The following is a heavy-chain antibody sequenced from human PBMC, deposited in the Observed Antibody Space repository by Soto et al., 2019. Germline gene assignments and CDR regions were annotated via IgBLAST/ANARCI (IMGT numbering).Heavy chain of an antibody. CDR2: INSDGSST. D-gene: IGHD4-17*01. V-gene: IGHV3-74*01. CDR3: ATSRCFDH. J-gene: IGHJ4*02. Sequence: EVQLVESGGGLVQPGGSLRLTCAASGFTFSSYWMHWVRQVPGKGLMWVSRINSDGSSTNYADSVKGRFAISRDNAKNTLYLQMNGLTGEDTGVYYCATSRCFDHWGQGSLVIVSS. CDR1: GFTFSSYW.